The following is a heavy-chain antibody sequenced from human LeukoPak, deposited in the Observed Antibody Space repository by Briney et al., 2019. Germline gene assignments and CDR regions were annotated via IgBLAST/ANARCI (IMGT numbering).Heavy chain of an antibody. Sequence: PGGSLRLSCAASGFTFSSYAMHWVRQAPGKGLEWVAVIWYDGSNKYYADPVKGRFTISRDNSKNTLYLQMNSLRAEDTAVYYCARDSYGLDYWGQGNPVTVSS. CDR1: GFTFSSYA. CDR3: ARDSYGLDY. V-gene: IGHV3-33*01. D-gene: IGHD5-18*01. CDR2: IWYDGSNK. J-gene: IGHJ4*02.